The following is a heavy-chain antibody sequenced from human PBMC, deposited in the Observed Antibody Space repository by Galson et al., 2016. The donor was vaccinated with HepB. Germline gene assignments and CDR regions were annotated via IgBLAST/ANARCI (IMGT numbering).Heavy chain of an antibody. D-gene: IGHD6-13*01. CDR2: IFRNGTT. V-gene: IGHV4-4*07. Sequence: ETLSLTCTVSRGSINNYFWNWIRQPAGRGLEWIGRIFRNGTTNYSPSLKSRLTMSVDTSQNQFSLKLTSVTAADTAIYYCARESSSWYQNWFDPWGQGTLVTVSS. CDR1: RGSINNYF. J-gene: IGHJ5*02. CDR3: ARESSSWYQNWFDP.